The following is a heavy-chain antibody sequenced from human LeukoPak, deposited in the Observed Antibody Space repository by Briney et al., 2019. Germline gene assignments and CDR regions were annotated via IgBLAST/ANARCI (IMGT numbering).Heavy chain of an antibody. CDR1: GFTFSGSA. J-gene: IGHJ4*02. CDR2: IRSTANGYVR. Sequence: GGPLRLSCAASGFTFSGSALHWVRQASGKAREWVGCIRSTANGYVRGYAAAVKGRFNIPRDDSKNTAYLQMESLKTEDTAVYYCTGNYYGSGSYADFDYWGQGTLVTVSS. CDR3: TGNYYGSGSYADFDY. V-gene: IGHV3-73*01. D-gene: IGHD3-10*01.